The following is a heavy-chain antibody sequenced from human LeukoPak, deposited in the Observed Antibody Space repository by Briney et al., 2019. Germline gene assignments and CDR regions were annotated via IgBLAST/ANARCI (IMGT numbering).Heavy chain of an antibody. Sequence: GGSLRLSCAASGFTFSSYAMHWVRQAPGKGLEWVAVISYDGSNKYYADSVKGRFTISRDNSKNTLYLQMNSLRAEDTAVYYCARGHSGSYLDYFDYWGQGTLVTVSS. J-gene: IGHJ4*02. D-gene: IGHD1-26*01. CDR3: ARGHSGSYLDYFDY. CDR1: GFTFSSYA. V-gene: IGHV3-30*04. CDR2: ISYDGSNK.